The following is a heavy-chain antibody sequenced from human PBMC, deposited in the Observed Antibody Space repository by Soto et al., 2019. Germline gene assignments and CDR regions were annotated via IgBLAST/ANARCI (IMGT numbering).Heavy chain of an antibody. J-gene: IGHJ3*02. V-gene: IGHV4-4*02. CDR1: GGSISSSNW. D-gene: IGHD3-3*01. CDR2: IYHSGST. Sequence: SETLSLTCAVSGGSISSSNWWSWVRQPPGKGLEWIGEIYHSGSTNYNPSLKSRVTISVDKSKNQFSLKLSSVTAADTAVYYCVRVRKGAFGVALNDAFDIWGQGTMVTVSS. CDR3: VRVRKGAFGVALNDAFDI.